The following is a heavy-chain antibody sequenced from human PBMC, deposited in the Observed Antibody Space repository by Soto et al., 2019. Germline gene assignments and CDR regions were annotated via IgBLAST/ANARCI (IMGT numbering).Heavy chain of an antibody. J-gene: IGHJ5*02. D-gene: IGHD6-19*01. CDR2: IIPIFGTS. V-gene: IGHV1-69*01. CDR3: AGTIVVAGTGYTCLDP. CDR1: GGTFSTYG. Sequence: QVQLVQSGADVKKPGSSVKVSCQASGGTFSTYGISWVRQAPGPGLEWMGGIIPIFGTSNYAQKFQGRVTITADESKNTAYMEANNLSSEDTGVYYCAGTIVVAGTGYTCLDPWGQGTRVSVSS.